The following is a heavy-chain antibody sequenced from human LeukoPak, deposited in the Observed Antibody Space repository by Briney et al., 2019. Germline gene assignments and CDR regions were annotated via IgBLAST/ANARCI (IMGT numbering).Heavy chain of an antibody. Sequence: GASVKVSCKASGYTFTSYAMHWVRQAPGQRLEWMGWINAGNGNTKYSQKFQGRVTITRDTSASTAYMELSSLRSEDTAVYYCARGGSSSWYQYDYWGQGTLVTVSS. CDR2: INAGNGNT. CDR3: ARGGSSSWYQYDY. CDR1: GYTFTSYA. V-gene: IGHV1-3*01. D-gene: IGHD6-13*01. J-gene: IGHJ4*02.